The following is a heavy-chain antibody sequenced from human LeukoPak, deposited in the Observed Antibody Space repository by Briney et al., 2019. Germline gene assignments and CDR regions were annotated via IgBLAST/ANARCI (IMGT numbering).Heavy chain of an antibody. CDR3: ARQYEYYYGSGSRYYYFDY. CDR1: GYSLTSYW. Sequence: GESLKISCKGSGYSLTSYWIGWVRQMPGKGLEWMGIIYYGDSDTRYSPSFQGQVTITADKSISTANLKWSSLKTTDTAMYYCARQYEYYYGSGSRYYYFDYWGQGTLVTVSS. V-gene: IGHV5-51*01. J-gene: IGHJ4*02. D-gene: IGHD3-10*01. CDR2: IYYGDSDT.